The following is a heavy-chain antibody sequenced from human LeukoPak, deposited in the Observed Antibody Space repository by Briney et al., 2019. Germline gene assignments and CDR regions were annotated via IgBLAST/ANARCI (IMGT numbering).Heavy chain of an antibody. CDR3: ATTSIAAAVPGCFDY. D-gene: IGHD6-13*01. J-gene: IGHJ4*02. CDR2: ISSSGKII. CDR1: GFTFSSYE. Sequence: GGSLRLSCEASGFTFSSYEMNWVRQAPGKGLEWVSYISSSGKIIYYADSTKGRFTVSRDNAKNSLYLQMNSLRPEDTDVYYCATTSIAAAVPGCFDYWGQGTLVTVFS. V-gene: IGHV3-48*03.